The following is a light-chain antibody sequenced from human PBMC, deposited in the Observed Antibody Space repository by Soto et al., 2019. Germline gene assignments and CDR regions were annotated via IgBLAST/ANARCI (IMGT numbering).Light chain of an antibody. V-gene: IGKV3-20*01. Sequence: EIVLTQSPGTLSLSPGERATLSCRASQSVSNNYLACYQQKPGQAPTLLIYGASNRATGIPDRFSGSGSGTDFTLTISRLEPEDFAVYYCQQYGSSGTFGQGTKVDIK. CDR1: QSVSNNY. J-gene: IGKJ1*01. CDR2: GAS. CDR3: QQYGSSGT.